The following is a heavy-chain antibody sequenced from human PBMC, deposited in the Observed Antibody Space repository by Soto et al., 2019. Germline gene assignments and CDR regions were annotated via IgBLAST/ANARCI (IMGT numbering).Heavy chain of an antibody. D-gene: IGHD6-19*01. V-gene: IGHV5-10-1*01. Sequence: PGESRNISCKGSGYSFTSYWISWVLQMPGKGLEWMGRIDPSDSYTNYSPSFQGHVTISADKSISTAYLQWSSLKASDTAMYYCARGIAVAGTIYYYGMDVWGQGTTVPVSS. CDR1: GYSFTSYW. J-gene: IGHJ6*02. CDR2: IDPSDSYT. CDR3: ARGIAVAGTIYYYGMDV.